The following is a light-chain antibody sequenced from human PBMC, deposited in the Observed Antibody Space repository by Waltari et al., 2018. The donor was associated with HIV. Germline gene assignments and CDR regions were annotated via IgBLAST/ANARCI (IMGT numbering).Light chain of an antibody. J-gene: IGLJ2*01. V-gene: IGLV2-8*01. CDR1: SSDFGYFNY. CDR2: DVN. Sequence: QSALTQPPSASGSPGQSVTVSCTGTSSDFGYFNYVSWYQQHPGKAPKLLIYDVNKRPSGVPDRFSASKSGATASLTVSGLLAEDEADYYCAAYAGNNIVIFGGGTKVTV. CDR3: AAYAGNNIVI.